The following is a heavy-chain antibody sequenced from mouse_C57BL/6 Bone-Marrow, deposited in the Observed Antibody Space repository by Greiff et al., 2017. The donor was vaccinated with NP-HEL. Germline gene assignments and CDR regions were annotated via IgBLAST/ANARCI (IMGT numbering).Heavy chain of an antibody. CDR2: ISNGGGST. J-gene: IGHJ4*01. D-gene: IGHD2-1*01. V-gene: IGHV5-12*01. CDR1: GFTFSDYY. CDR3: ARDDGNYDYAMDY. Sequence: EVQLVESGGGLVQPGGSLKLSCAASGFTFSDYYMYWVRQTPEKRLEWVAYISNGGGSTYYPDTVKGRFTISRDNAKNTLYLQMSRLKSEDTAMYYCARDDGNYDYAMDYWGQGTSVTVSS.